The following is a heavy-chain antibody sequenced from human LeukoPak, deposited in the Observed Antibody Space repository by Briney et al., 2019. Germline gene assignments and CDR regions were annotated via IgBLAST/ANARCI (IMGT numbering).Heavy chain of an antibody. CDR1: GYTFTGYY. CDR2: INPNSGGT. CDR3: ARERRGGIVGATFDY. D-gene: IGHD1-26*01. J-gene: IGHJ4*02. Sequence: ASVKVSCKASGYTFTGYYMHWVRQAPGQGLEWMGWINPNSGGTNYAQKFQSRVTMTRDTSISTAYMELSRLRSDDTAVYYCARERRGGIVGATFDYWGQGTLVTVSS. V-gene: IGHV1-2*02.